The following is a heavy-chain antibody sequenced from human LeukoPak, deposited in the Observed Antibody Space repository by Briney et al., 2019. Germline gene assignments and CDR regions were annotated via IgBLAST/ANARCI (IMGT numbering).Heavy chain of an antibody. V-gene: IGHV3-43D*03. Sequence: GGSLRLSCAASGFTFDDYAMHWVRQAPGKGLEWVSLISWDGGSTYYADSVKGRFTISRDNSKNSLYLQMNSLRAEDTALYYCAKDSRHSSGYYPDYWGQGTLVTVSS. CDR2: ISWDGGST. CDR1: GFTFDDYA. J-gene: IGHJ4*02. CDR3: AKDSRHSSGYYPDY. D-gene: IGHD3-22*01.